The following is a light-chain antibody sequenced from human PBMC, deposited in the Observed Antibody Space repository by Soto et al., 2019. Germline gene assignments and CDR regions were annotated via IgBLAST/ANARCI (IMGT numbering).Light chain of an antibody. V-gene: IGLV2-14*03. CDR3: SSYTSSSLHV. CDR1: SSDVGGYNN. Sequence: QSALTQPASVSRSPGQSITISCTGTSSDVGGYNNVSWYQQHPGKAPKLMIYDVSNRPSGVSNRFSGSKSGNTASLTISGLQAEDEADYYCSSYTSSSLHVFGTGTKLTV. J-gene: IGLJ1*01. CDR2: DVS.